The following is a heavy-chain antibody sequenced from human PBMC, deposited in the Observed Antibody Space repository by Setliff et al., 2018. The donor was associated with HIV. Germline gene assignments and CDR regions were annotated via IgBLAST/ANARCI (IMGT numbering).Heavy chain of an antibody. V-gene: IGHV4-59*08. CDR1: GGSISSYC. Sequence: KTSETLSLTCTVSGGSISSYCWSWIRQPPGKGLEWIGYIYYSGSTNYNPSLKSRVTISVDTSKNQFSLKLSSVTAADTAVYYCARLRGLNLEPFDYWGQGTLVTVSS. CDR3: ARLRGLNLEPFDY. CDR2: IYYSGST. J-gene: IGHJ4*02. D-gene: IGHD1-1*01.